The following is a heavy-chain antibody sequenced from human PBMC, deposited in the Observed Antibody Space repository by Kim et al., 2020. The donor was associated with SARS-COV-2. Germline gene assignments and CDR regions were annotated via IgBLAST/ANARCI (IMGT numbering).Heavy chain of an antibody. CDR3: ARPRRSSGWSDAFDI. CDR2: IYPGDSDT. V-gene: IGHV5-51*01. D-gene: IGHD6-19*01. CDR1: GYSFTSYW. Sequence: GESLKISCKGSGYSFTSYWIGWVRQMPGKGLEWMGIIYPGDSDTRYSPSFQGQVTISADKSISTAYLQWSSLKASDTAMYYCARPRRSSGWSDAFDIWGQGTMVTVSS. J-gene: IGHJ3*02.